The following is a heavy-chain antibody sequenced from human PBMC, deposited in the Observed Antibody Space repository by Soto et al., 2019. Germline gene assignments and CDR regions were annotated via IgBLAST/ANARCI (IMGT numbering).Heavy chain of an antibody. D-gene: IGHD3-10*01. V-gene: IGHV3-53*04. J-gene: IGHJ6*03. CDR2: LYSGGTT. CDR3: ARAVWGLWFGYMDV. Sequence: EVQLVESGGGLVQPGGSLRLSCAVSGFTVSGNYMSWVRQAPGKGLEWVSVLYSGGTTYYADSVKGRFTISRHNSNNTLFLQMDSLRVDDTAIYYCARAVWGLWFGYMDVWGKGTTVTVSS. CDR1: GFTVSGNY.